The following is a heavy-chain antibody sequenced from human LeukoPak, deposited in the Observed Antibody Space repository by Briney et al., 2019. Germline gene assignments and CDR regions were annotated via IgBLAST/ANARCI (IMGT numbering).Heavy chain of an antibody. J-gene: IGHJ4*02. CDR3: ARDQGTYIHAYDY. CDR2: ISYDGSNK. D-gene: IGHD3-10*01. Sequence: GGSLRLSCAASGFTFSSYGMHWVRQAPGKGLEWVAVISYDGSNKYYADSVKGRFTISRGNSKNTLYLQMTSLRAEDTAVYYCARDQGTYIHAYDYWGQGTLVTVSS. CDR1: GFTFSSYG. V-gene: IGHV3-30*03.